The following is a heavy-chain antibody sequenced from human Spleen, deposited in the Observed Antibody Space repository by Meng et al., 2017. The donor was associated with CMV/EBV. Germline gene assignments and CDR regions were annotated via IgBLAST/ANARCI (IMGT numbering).Heavy chain of an antibody. CDR1: GYTLTGYY. Sequence: ASVKVSCKASGYTLTGYYFHWVRQVPGQGLEWMGWINPNSGGTNYAQKFQGRVTMTTDTSISTAYMELRSLKSDDTAVYYCARDPYYYGSGSYMDNWGQGSLVTVSS. J-gene: IGHJ4*02. V-gene: IGHV1-2*02. CDR3: ARDPYYYGSGSYMDN. CDR2: INPNSGGT. D-gene: IGHD3-10*01.